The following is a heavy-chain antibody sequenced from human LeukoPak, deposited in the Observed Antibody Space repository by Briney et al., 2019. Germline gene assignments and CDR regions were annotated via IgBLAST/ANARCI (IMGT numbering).Heavy chain of an antibody. D-gene: IGHD3-22*01. J-gene: IGHJ4*02. CDR1: GGXISSYY. V-gene: IGHV4-59*01. CDR2: ISNSGST. Sequence: SETLSLTCTVSGGXISSYYCSWIRQPPGKGLEWIGYISNSGSTNNNPSLKSRLTMSIDTSKSQFSLRLNSVTAADTAVYYCARAGSGYSFDNWGQGKLVTVSS. CDR3: ARAGSGYSFDN.